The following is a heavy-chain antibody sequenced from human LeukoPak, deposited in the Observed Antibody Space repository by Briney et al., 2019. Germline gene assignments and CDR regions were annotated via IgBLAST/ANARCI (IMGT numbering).Heavy chain of an antibody. CDR2: ISSSGSTI. J-gene: IGHJ4*02. CDR3: ASIPAAIIRPDY. CDR1: GFTFSSYS. D-gene: IGHD2-2*01. Sequence: PGGSLRLSCATSGFTFSSYSMNWVRQAPGKGLEWVSYISSSGSTIYYADSVKGRFTISRDNAKNSLYLQMNSLRAEDTAVYYCASIPAAIIRPDYWGQGTLVTVSS. V-gene: IGHV3-48*04.